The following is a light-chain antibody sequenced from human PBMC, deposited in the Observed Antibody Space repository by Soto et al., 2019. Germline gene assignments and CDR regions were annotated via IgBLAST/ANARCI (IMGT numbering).Light chain of an antibody. J-gene: IGKJ4*01. CDR3: QQYSSSPPLT. CDR1: RSVGTF. V-gene: IGKV3-20*01. CDR2: GAS. Sequence: EIVLTQSPGTLSLSPGERATLSCRASRSVGTFLAWYQQKPGQAPRLLIYGASSRATVIPDRFSGSGSGTDFTLTISRLEPEDFAVYYCQQYSSSPPLTFGGGTKVYIK.